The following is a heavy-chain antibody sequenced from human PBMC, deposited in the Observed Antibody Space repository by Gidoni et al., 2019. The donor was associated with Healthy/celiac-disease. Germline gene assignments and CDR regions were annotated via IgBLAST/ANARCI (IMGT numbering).Heavy chain of an antibody. J-gene: IGHJ6*03. Sequence: EVQLVESGGGLVQPGGSLRLSCAASGFTVSCIYMSWGRQAPGKGLEWVSVIYSGGSTYYADSVKGRFTISRDNSKNTLYLQMNSLRAEDTAVYYCARGVNSGYYRIPSYYYYMDVWGKGTTVTVSS. CDR1: GFTVSCIY. CDR3: ARGVNSGYYRIPSYYYYMDV. V-gene: IGHV3-66*01. CDR2: IYSGGST. D-gene: IGHD3-22*01.